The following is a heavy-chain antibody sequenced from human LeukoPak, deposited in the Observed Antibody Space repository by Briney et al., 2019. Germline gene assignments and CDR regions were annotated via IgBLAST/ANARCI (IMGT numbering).Heavy chain of an antibody. CDR3: ARGQGATVPQVGKNWFDP. J-gene: IGHJ5*02. D-gene: IGHD1-26*01. Sequence: ASVKVSCKTSGYTFTAYYMHWVRQAPGQGLEYMGWINPNNGGRQFAQKFQGRVTMTRDTSISTAHLDLTSLTSDDTAIYYCARGQGATVPQVGKNWFDPWGQGTRVTVSS. V-gene: IGHV1-2*02. CDR2: INPNNGGR. CDR1: GYTFTAYY.